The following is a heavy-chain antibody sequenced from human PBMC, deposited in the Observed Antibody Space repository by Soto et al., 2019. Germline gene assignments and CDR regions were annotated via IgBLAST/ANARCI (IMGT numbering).Heavy chain of an antibody. CDR2: ISGSGVST. CDR3: AREVFCSSSSCQVRYGMDV. V-gene: IGHV3-23*01. D-gene: IGHD2-2*01. Sequence: GGSLRLSCAASGFTFSSYAMSWVRQPPGKGLEWVSAISGSGVSTYYADSVKGRFTISRDHSRNTLYLQMNSLRVEDTAVYYCAREVFCSSSSCQVRYGMDVWGQGTTVTVSS. J-gene: IGHJ6*02. CDR1: GFTFSSYA.